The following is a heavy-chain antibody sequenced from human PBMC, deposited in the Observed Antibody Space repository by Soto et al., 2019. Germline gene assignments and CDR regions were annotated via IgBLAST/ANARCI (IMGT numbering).Heavy chain of an antibody. Sequence: LRLSCAASGFTFSSFWMDWVRQAPGKGLEWVANISPDGSEKHYVDSVKGRFTISRDNARNSLYLQMSSLTAEDSALYYCSRSLNSWGQGTRVTVSS. V-gene: IGHV3-7*01. CDR3: SRSLNS. CDR2: ISPDGSEK. J-gene: IGHJ4*02. CDR1: GFTFSSFW.